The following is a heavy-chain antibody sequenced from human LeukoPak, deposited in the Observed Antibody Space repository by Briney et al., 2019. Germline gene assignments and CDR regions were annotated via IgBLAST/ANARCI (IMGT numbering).Heavy chain of an antibody. CDR3: YCAVEDY. CDR1: GFTFSSYN. Sequence: GGSLRLSCAASGFTFSSYNMNWVRQAPGKGLEWVANIKQDGSEKNYVDSVKGRFTISRDNAKNSLYLEMNSLRAEDTAVYYCYCAVEDYWGQGTLVTVSS. CDR2: IKQDGSEK. V-gene: IGHV3-7*01. J-gene: IGHJ4*02. D-gene: IGHD2-15*01.